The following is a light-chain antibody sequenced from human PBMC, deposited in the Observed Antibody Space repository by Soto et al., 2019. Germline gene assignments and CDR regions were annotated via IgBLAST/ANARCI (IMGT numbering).Light chain of an antibody. CDR3: CSYVGRNTYV. CDR1: SSDVGSYNL. V-gene: IGLV2-23*01. J-gene: IGLJ1*01. CDR2: EGS. Sequence: QSALTQPASVSGSPGQSITISCTGTSSDVGSYNLVSWYQQHPGKAPKLMIYEGSKRPSGVPNRFSGSKSGNTASLTISGLRAEDEADYYCCSYVGRNTYVFGTGTKVTVL.